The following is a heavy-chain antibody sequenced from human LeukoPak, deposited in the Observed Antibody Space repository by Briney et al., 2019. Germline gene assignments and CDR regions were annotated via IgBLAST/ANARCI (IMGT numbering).Heavy chain of an antibody. CDR3: ARVQGGGYRTADY. V-gene: IGHV3-7*01. D-gene: IGHD6-19*01. CDR1: GFTFSSYW. J-gene: IGHJ4*02. CDR2: IKQDGSEK. Sequence: GGSLRLSCAASGFTFSSYWMSGVRQAPGKGLEWVANIKQDGSEKYYVDSVKGRFTISRDNSKNTLFLQMNSLRGEDTAMYYCARVQGGGYRTADYWGQGTLVTVSS.